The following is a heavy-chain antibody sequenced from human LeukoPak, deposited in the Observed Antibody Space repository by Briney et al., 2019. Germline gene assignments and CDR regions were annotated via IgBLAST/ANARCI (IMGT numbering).Heavy chain of an antibody. CDR2: ISAYNGNT. D-gene: IGHD2-21*02. J-gene: IGHJ3*02. CDR3: ARGGVTAPYDAFDI. V-gene: IGHV1-18*01. Sequence: ASVKVSCKSSGYTFTSYGFSGVRQAPGQGLEWMGWISAYNGNTNYAQKLQGRVTMTTDTSTSTAYMELRSLRSDDTAVYYCARGGVTAPYDAFDIWGQGTMVTVSS. CDR1: GYTFTSYG.